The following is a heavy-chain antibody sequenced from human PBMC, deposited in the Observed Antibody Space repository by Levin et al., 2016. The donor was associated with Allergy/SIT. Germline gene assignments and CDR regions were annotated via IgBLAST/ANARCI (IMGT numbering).Heavy chain of an antibody. V-gene: IGHV1-3*01. CDR1: GYTFTSYA. D-gene: IGHD3-22*01. Sequence: ASVKVSCKASGYTFTSYAMHWVRQAPGQRLEWMGWINAGNGNTKYSQKFQGRVTITRDTSASTAYMELSSLRSEDTAVYYCATDRAYYYDSSGYYYGPFDYWGQGTLVTVSS. J-gene: IGHJ4*02. CDR3: ATDRAYYYDSSGYYYGPFDY. CDR2: INAGNGNT.